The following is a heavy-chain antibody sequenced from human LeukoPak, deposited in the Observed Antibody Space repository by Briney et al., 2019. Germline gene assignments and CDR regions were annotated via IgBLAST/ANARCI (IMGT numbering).Heavy chain of an antibody. D-gene: IGHD6-13*01. CDR3: ARIQQLVPFDY. CDR2: ISSSSSYI. CDR1: GFTFSSYA. J-gene: IGHJ4*02. Sequence: GGSLRLSCAASGFTFSSYAMSWVRQAPGKGLEWVSSISSSSSYIYYADSVRGRFTISRDNAKNSLYLQMNSLRAEDTAVYYCARIQQLVPFDYWGQGTLVTVSS. V-gene: IGHV3-21*01.